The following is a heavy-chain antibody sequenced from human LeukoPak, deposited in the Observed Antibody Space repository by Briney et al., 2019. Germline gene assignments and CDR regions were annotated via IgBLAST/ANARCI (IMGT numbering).Heavy chain of an antibody. CDR1: GFTFSSYW. CDR3: AELGITMIGGV. Sequence: QTRGSLRLSCAASGFTFSSYWMSWVRQAPGKGLEWVANIKQDGSEKYYVDSVKGRFTISRDNAKNSLYLQMNSLRAEDTAVYYCAELGITMIGGVWGKGTTVTISS. V-gene: IGHV3-7*01. J-gene: IGHJ6*04. D-gene: IGHD3-10*02. CDR2: IKQDGSEK.